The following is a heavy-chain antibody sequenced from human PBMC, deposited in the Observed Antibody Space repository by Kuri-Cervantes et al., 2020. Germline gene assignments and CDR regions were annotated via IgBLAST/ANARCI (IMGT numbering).Heavy chain of an antibody. D-gene: IGHD4-11*01. CDR1: GFTFSSYA. CDR3: ARDTVPGSQGYYFDQ. J-gene: IGHJ4*02. V-gene: IGHV3-23*01. Sequence: GESLKISCAASGFTFSSYAMSWVRQAPGKGLEWVSAISGSGGSTYYADSVKGRFTISRDNSKNTLYLQMNNLRAEDTALYYCARDTVPGSQGYYFDQWGQGTLVTVSS. CDR2: ISGSGGST.